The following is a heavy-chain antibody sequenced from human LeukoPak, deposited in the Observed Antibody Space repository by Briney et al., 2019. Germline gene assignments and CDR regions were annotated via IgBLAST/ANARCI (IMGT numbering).Heavy chain of an antibody. J-gene: IGHJ6*03. V-gene: IGHV3-7*01. D-gene: IGHD2-2*01. Sequence: PGGSLRLSCAASGFTFNAHWMTWVRQAPGKGLEWVANIKKDGSEKYYVHSVKGRFTVSRDNAKNSLFLQMDSLRAEDTAVYYCARQILVVLPDAAYYMDAWGKGTTVTVSS. CDR1: GFTFNAHW. CDR2: IKKDGSEK. CDR3: ARQILVVLPDAAYYMDA.